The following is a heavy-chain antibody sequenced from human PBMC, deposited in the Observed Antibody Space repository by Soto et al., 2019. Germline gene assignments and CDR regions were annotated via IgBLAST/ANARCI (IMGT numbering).Heavy chain of an antibody. D-gene: IGHD3-3*01. CDR3: ARTAYCDFWSGYSRMDV. J-gene: IGHJ6*02. CDR1: GGSFSGYY. V-gene: IGHV4-34*01. Sequence: SETLSLTCAVYGGSFSGYYWSWIRQPPGKGLEWIGEINHSGSTNYNPSLKSRVTISVDTSKNQFSLKLSSVTAADTAVYYCARTAYCDFWSGYSRMDVWGQGTTVTVSS. CDR2: INHSGST.